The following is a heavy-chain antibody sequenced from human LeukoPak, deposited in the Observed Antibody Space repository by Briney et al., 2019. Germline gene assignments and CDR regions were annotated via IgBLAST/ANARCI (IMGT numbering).Heavy chain of an antibody. CDR3: ARGHFGMDV. CDR1: GFTFSDYY. J-gene: IGHJ6*02. CDR2: ISTSSSYT. Sequence: PGGSLRLSCAASGFTFSDYYMTWIRQAPGKGLEWVSYISTSSSYTSYADSVKGRFTISRDDAKNSLYLQVNSLRAEDTAVYYCARGHFGMDVWGQGTTVSVSS. V-gene: IGHV3-11*06.